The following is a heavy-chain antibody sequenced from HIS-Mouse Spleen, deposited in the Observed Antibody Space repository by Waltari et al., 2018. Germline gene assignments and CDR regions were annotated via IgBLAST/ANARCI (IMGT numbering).Heavy chain of an antibody. CDR2: IDWDDDK. Sequence: QVTLRESGPALAKPTQTLTLTCTFPGFSPSTSGMCVSWIRQPPGKALEWLARIDWDDDKYYSTSLKTRLTISRDTSKNQVVLTMTNMDPLDTATYYCARIAEGYTSGWYAFDYWGQGTLVTVSS. V-gene: IGHV2-70*15. J-gene: IGHJ4*02. D-gene: IGHD6-19*01. CDR1: GFSPSTSGMC. CDR3: ARIAEGYTSGWYAFDY.